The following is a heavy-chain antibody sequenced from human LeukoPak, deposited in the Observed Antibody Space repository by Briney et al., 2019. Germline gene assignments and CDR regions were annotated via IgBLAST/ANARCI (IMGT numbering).Heavy chain of an antibody. J-gene: IGHJ4*02. V-gene: IGHV3-23*01. CDR2: ISGSGGST. CDR1: GFTFSSYA. D-gene: IGHD2-21*02. Sequence: PGGSLRLSCAASGFTFSSYAMSWVRQAQGKGLEWVSAISGSGGSTYYADSVKGRFTISRDNAKDSLFLQMDSLRDEDTAVYYCANLTHWGQGILVTVSS. CDR3: ANLTH.